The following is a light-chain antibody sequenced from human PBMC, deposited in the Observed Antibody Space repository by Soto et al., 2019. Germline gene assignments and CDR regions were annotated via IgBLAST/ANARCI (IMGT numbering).Light chain of an antibody. J-gene: IGLJ1*01. Sequence: QSALTQPASVSGSPGQSITISFTGSSSDVGYYNYVSCYQQHLGKAPKLMIYEVSNRPSVVPDRFSGSKSGNTASLTISGLQAEYEADYYCSSYSRSSTHVFGTGTKVTVL. CDR3: SSYSRSSTHV. V-gene: IGLV2-14*01. CDR1: SSDVGYYNY. CDR2: EVS.